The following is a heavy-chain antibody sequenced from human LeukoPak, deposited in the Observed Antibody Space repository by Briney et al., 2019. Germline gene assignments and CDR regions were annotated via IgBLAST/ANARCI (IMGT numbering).Heavy chain of an antibody. D-gene: IGHD6-13*01. V-gene: IGHV4-38-2*01. J-gene: IGHJ5*02. CDR1: GYSISSGYY. CDR3: ARHSSSWYGINWFDP. CDR2: IYHSGST. Sequence: SETLSLACAFCGYSISSGYYWGWIRQPPGKGLEGIGSIYHSGSTHYNPSLKSRVTISVDTSKNQFSMRLSSVTAADTAVYYCARHSSSWYGINWFDPWGQGTLVTVSS.